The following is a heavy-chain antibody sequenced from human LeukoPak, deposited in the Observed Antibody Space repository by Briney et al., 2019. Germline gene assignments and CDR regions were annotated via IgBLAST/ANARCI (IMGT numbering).Heavy chain of an antibody. CDR3: ARSDVGYGDYFY. CDR1: GYTFTIYA. V-gene: IGHV1-3*01. D-gene: IGHD4-17*01. Sequence: ASVRVSCKASGYTFTIYAMHWVRQAPGQRLEWMGWINAGNGNTKYSQKFQGRVTITRDTSASTAYMELSSLRSEDTAVYYCARSDVGYGDYFYWGQGTLVTVSS. J-gene: IGHJ4*02. CDR2: INAGNGNT.